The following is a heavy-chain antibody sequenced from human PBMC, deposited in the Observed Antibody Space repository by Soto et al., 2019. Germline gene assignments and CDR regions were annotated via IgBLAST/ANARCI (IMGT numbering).Heavy chain of an antibody. CDR1: GFTFSSYA. CDR3: ARFKGCSGGSCYPDFDY. Sequence: QVQLVESGGGVVQPGRSLRLSCAASGFTFSSYAMHWVRQAPGKGLEWVAVISYDGSNKYYADSVKGRFTISRDNSKNTLYLQMNSLRAEDTAVYYCARFKGCSGGSCYPDFDYWGQGTLVTVSS. J-gene: IGHJ4*02. CDR2: ISYDGSNK. D-gene: IGHD2-15*01. V-gene: IGHV3-30-3*01.